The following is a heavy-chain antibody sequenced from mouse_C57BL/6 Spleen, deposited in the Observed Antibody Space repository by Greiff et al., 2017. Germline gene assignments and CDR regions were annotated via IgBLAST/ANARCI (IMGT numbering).Heavy chain of an antibody. Sequence: EVKLMESGGGLVKPGGSLKLSCAASGFTFSSYAMSWVRQTPEKRLEWVATISDGGSYTYYPDNVKGRFTISRDNAKNNLYLQMSHLKSEDTAMYYCARDGSYFDYWGQGTTLTVSS. J-gene: IGHJ2*01. V-gene: IGHV5-4*01. CDR1: GFTFSSYA. CDR3: ARDGSYFDY. CDR2: ISDGGSYT.